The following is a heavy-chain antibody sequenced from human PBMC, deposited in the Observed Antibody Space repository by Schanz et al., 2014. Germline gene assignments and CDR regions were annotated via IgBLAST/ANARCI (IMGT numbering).Heavy chain of an antibody. CDR1: GFTFTNYA. Sequence: EVRLVESGGGLVQPGGSLRLSCAASGFTFTNYAMTWVRQAPGKGLEWVSGISGSGGSTYDADSVKGRFTISRDNAKNTLYLEMNRLRVDDTAVYYCAKDQGSYGSGSYSYFDYWGQGTLATVSP. CDR2: ISGSGGST. V-gene: IGHV3-23*04. J-gene: IGHJ4*02. CDR3: AKDQGSYGSGSYSYFDY. D-gene: IGHD3-10*01.